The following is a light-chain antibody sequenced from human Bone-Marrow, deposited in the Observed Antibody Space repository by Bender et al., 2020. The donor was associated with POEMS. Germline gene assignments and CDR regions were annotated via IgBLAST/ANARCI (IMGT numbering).Light chain of an antibody. Sequence: SYVLTQSPSVSVAPGQTATVTCGGDDVGAQSVNWYQQTSGQAPLLVIYNNADRPSGIPDRFSGSRSGNTATLTITRVEAGDEADYFCQVWDPLSVHYVFGTGTQVTVL. CDR3: QVWDPLSVHYV. J-gene: IGLJ1*01. V-gene: IGLV3-21*02. CDR2: NNA. CDR1: DVGAQS.